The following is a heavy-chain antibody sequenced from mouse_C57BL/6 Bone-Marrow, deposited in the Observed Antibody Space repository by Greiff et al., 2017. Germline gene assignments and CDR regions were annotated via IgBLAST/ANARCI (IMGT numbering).Heavy chain of an antibody. J-gene: IGHJ4*01. V-gene: IGHV5-4*01. CDR3: ARDDYVYYAMDY. CDR2: ISDGGSYT. D-gene: IGHD2-4*01. Sequence: EVMLVESGGGLVKPGGSLKLSCAASGFTFSSYAMSWVRQTPEKRLEWVATISDGGSYTYYPDNVKGRFTISRDNAKNNLYLQMSHLKSEDTAMYYCARDDYVYYAMDYWGQGTSVTVSS. CDR1: GFTFSSYA.